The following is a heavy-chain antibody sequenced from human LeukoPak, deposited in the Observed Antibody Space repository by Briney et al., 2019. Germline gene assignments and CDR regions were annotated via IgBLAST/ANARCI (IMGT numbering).Heavy chain of an antibody. CDR1: EFTFSSHG. CDR2: ISYDGSNK. CDR3: AKDIEPSGSGYHRDAFDI. D-gene: IGHD3-22*01. V-gene: IGHV3-30*18. Sequence: GGSLRLSCAASEFTFSSHGMNWVRQAPGKGLEWVAVISYDGSNKYYADSVKGRFTISRDNSKNTLYLQMNSLRAEDTAVYYCAKDIEPSGSGYHRDAFDIWGQGTMVTVSS. J-gene: IGHJ3*02.